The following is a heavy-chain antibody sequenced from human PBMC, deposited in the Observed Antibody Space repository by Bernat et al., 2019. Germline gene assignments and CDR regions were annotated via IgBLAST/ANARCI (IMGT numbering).Heavy chain of an antibody. J-gene: IGHJ3*02. CDR1: GFTFSSYS. V-gene: IGHV3-21*01. CDR2: ISSSSSYI. CDR3: ARVCLSRDAFDI. Sequence: EVQLVESGGGLVKPGGSLRLSCAASGFTFSSYSMNWVRQAPGKGLEWVSSISSSSSYIYYADSVKGRLTISRDNAKNSLYLKMNSLRVEETAVYYCARVCLSRDAFDIWGQGTMVTVSS. D-gene: IGHD3-16*01.